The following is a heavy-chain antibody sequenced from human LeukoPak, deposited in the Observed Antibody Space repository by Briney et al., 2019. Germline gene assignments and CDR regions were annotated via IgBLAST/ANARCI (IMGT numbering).Heavy chain of an antibody. Sequence: ASVKVSCKASGYTFTGYYMHWVRQAPGQGLEWMGWINPNSGGTNYAQKFQGRVTMTRDTSISTAYMELSRLRSDDTAVYYCARDLLMVYAMVPAGIWFDPWGQGTLVTVSS. CDR1: GYTFTGYY. CDR2: INPNSGGT. D-gene: IGHD2-8*01. V-gene: IGHV1-2*02. J-gene: IGHJ5*02. CDR3: ARDLLMVYAMVPAGIWFDP.